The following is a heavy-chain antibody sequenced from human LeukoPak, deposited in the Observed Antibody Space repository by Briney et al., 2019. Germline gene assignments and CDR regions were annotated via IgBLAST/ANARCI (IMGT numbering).Heavy chain of an antibody. CDR1: GFTLSSYW. Sequence: GGSLRLSCAASGFTLSSYWMHWVRQAPGKGLVWVSRINSDGSTTNYADSVKGRFTISRDNAKNTLYLQMDSLRAEDTAVYYCARGPGYSSSWYGTDLWGQGALVTVSP. CDR3: ARGPGYSSSWYGTDL. D-gene: IGHD6-13*01. J-gene: IGHJ5*02. CDR2: INSDGSTT. V-gene: IGHV3-74*01.